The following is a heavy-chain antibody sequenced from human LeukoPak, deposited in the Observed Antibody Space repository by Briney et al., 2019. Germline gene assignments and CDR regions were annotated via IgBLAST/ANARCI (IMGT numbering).Heavy chain of an antibody. Sequence: ASVKVSCKASGYTFTSYYMHWVRQAPGQGLEWMGIINPSGGSTSYAQKFQGRGTMTRDTSTSTVYMELSSLRSEDTAVYYCAREVKLFTMVRGVPTTPKPFDYWGQGTLVTVSS. CDR2: INPSGGST. V-gene: IGHV1-46*01. D-gene: IGHD3-10*01. CDR1: GYTFTSYY. CDR3: AREVKLFTMVRGVPTTPKPFDY. J-gene: IGHJ4*02.